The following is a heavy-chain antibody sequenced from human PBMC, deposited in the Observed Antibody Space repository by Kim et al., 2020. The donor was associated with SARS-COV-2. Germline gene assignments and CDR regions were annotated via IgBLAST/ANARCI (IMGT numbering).Heavy chain of an antibody. Sequence: NDYAVSVKSRITINPDTSKNQFSLQLNSVTPEDTAVYYCARSWAVAGFDYWGQGTLVTISS. J-gene: IGHJ4*02. CDR2: N. D-gene: IGHD6-19*01. CDR3: ARSWAVAGFDY. V-gene: IGHV6-1*01.